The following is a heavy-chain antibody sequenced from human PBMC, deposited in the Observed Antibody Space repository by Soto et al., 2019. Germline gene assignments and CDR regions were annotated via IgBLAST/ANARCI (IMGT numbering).Heavy chain of an antibody. CDR2: ISAYKGNT. CDR3: ARDLIWDYDILTGYYTPNWLDL. Sequence: QVQLVQSGAEVKKPGASVKVSCKASGYTFANYGITWVRQAPGQGLEWMGWISAYKGNTNYAQRLQGRVTLTTDTSTTTAYMELRSLRSDDTAVYYCARDLIWDYDILTGYYTPNWLDLWGQGTLVTVSS. J-gene: IGHJ5*02. V-gene: IGHV1-18*01. D-gene: IGHD3-9*01. CDR1: GYTFANYG.